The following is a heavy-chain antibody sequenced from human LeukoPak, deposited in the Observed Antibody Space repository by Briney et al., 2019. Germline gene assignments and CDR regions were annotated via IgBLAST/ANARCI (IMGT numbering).Heavy chain of an antibody. CDR2: INHSGST. J-gene: IGHJ4*02. CDR1: GGSFSGYY. Sequence: SETLSLTCAVYGGSFSGYYWSWIRQPPGKGLEWIGEINHSGSTNYNPSLKSRVTISVDTSKNQFSLKLSSVTAADTAVYYCARPRKYSGSYYEYWGQGTLVTVSS. D-gene: IGHD1-26*01. V-gene: IGHV4-34*01. CDR3: ARPRKYSGSYYEY.